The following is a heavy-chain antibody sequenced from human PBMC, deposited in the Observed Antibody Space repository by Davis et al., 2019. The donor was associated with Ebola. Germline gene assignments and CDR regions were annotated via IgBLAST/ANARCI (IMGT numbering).Heavy chain of an antibody. D-gene: IGHD3-22*01. Sequence: GESLKISCVVSGYSLSGNGMTWVRQAPGKGLEWVADIWATGQFKYYIDSVKGRFTISRDISKNTVYLQMNRLRPEDTALYYCARYSDTSGLHWYFDLWGRGTLVTVSS. CDR2: IWATGQFK. CDR1: GYSLSGNG. J-gene: IGHJ2*01. CDR3: ARYSDTSGLHWYFDL. V-gene: IGHV3-33*08.